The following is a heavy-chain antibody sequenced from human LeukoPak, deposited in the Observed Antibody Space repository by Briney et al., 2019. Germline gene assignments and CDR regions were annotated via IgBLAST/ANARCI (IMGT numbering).Heavy chain of an antibody. CDR2: INSGGSST. V-gene: IGHV3-74*01. CDR1: GFTFSPYW. CDR3: ARSFGGTYYFDY. D-gene: IGHD1-26*01. J-gene: IGHJ4*02. Sequence: GGSLRLSCAASGFTFSPYWMHWVRQAPGKGLVWVSHINSGGSSTSYADSVKGRFTISSDNAKNTLFLQMHSLRADDTAVYYCARSFGGTYYFDYWGQGTLVTVSS.